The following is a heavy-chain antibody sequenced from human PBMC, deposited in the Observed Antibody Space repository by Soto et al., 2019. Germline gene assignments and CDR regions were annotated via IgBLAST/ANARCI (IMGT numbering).Heavy chain of an antibody. D-gene: IGHD3-9*01. CDR3: ARESHDILTGPPWVWYFDL. CDR1: GGSFSGYY. J-gene: IGHJ2*01. Sequence: QVQLQQWGAGPLRPLETLSLTCGVSGGSFSGYYLAWIRQSPGKGLEWIGEINDRGSINYNPSLKSRVSIPVDTSKNHYSLNLRSVTAADTAVYYCARESHDILTGPPWVWYFDLWGRGTLVTVSS. V-gene: IGHV4-34*01. CDR2: INDRGSI.